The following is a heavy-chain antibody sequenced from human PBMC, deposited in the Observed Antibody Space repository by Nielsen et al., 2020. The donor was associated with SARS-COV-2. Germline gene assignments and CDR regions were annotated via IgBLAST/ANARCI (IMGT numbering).Heavy chain of an antibody. V-gene: IGHV1-18*01. CDR3: ARGTGEDY. CDR2: ISAHNGNT. CDR1: GYTFTNYG. J-gene: IGHJ4*02. D-gene: IGHD1-26*01. Sequence: ASVKVSCKASGYTFTNYGISWVRQAPGQGLEWMGWISAHNGNTKYVQKLQGRVTMTTDTSTNTAYMELRSLKSDDTAVYYCARGTGEDYWGQGTLVTASS.